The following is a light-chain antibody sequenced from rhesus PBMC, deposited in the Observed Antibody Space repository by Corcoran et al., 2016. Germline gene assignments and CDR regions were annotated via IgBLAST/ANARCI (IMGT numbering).Light chain of an antibody. CDR3: QQHNNYPRT. CDR1: QGISNN. J-gene: IGKJ1*01. CDR2: FAS. Sequence: DIQMTQSPSSLSASVGDTVTITCRASQGISNNLAWYQQKPGKAPKPLIYFASNLESGVPSRFSGSGSGTDYTLTINSLQTEDFAIYYCQQHNNYPRTFGQGTKVEI. V-gene: IGKV1S14*01.